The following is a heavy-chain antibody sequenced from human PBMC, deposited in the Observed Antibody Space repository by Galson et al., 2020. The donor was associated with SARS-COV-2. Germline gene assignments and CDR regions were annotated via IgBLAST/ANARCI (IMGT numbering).Heavy chain of an antibody. J-gene: IGHJ3*02. V-gene: IGHV5-51*01. D-gene: IGHD4-17*01. CDR1: GYRFTDSW. CDR3: ARRFTTVTTVDVFDI. Sequence: KIGESLKISCKGSGYRFTDSWIGWVRQMPGKGLEWMGIIYPGDSDTRYSPSFEGQVTISADKSTTTAYLQWSSLKASDTAIYYCARRFTTVTTVDVFDIWGQGTMVAVSS. CDR2: IYPGDSDT.